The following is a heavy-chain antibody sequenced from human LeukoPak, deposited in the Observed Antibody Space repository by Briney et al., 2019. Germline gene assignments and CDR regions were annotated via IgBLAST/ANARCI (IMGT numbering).Heavy chain of an antibody. V-gene: IGHV1-18*01. CDR1: GYTFTSYG. CDR2: ISAYNGNT. CDR3: ARDFITMVRGVSFYYGMDV. D-gene: IGHD3-10*01. Sequence: ASVKVSCKASGYTFTSYGISWVRQAPGQGLEWMGWISAYNGNTNYAQKLQGRVTMTTDTSTSTAYMELWSLRSDDTAVYYCARDFITMVRGVSFYYGMDVWGQGTTVTVSS. J-gene: IGHJ6*02.